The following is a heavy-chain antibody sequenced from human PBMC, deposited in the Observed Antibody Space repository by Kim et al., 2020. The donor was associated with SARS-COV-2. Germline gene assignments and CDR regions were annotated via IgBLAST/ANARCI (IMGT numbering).Heavy chain of an antibody. J-gene: IGHJ6*02. CDR1: GGSISSSSYY. D-gene: IGHD1-26*01. Sequence: SETLSLTCTVSGGSISSSSYYWGWIRQPPGKGLEWIGSIYYSGSTYYNPSLKSRVTISVDTSKNQFSPKLSSVTAADTAVYYCARRGSGSYSVYYYYGMDVWGQGTTVTVSS. CDR3: ARRGSGSYSVYYYYGMDV. CDR2: IYYSGST. V-gene: IGHV4-39*01.